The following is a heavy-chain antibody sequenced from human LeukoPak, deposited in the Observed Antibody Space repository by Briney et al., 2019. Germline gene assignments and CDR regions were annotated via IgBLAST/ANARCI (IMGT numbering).Heavy chain of an antibody. J-gene: IGHJ4*02. CDR3: ARYPYYYGSGSYSYYFDY. D-gene: IGHD3-10*01. CDR1: GGSISSYY. CDR2: IYYSGST. V-gene: IGHV4-59*01. Sequence: SETLSLTCPVSGGSISSYYWSWIRQPPGKGLEWIGYIYYSGSTNYNPSLKSRVTISVDTSKNQFSLKLSSVTAADTAVYYCARYPYYYGSGSYSYYFDYWGQGTLVTVSS.